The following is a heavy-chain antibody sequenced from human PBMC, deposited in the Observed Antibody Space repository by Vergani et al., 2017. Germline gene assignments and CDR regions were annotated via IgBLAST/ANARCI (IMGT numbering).Heavy chain of an antibody. V-gene: IGHV3-7*01. Sequence: EVQLVESGGGLVQPGGSLRLSCAASGFTFSSYWMSWVRQAPGKGLEWVANIKQDGSEKYYVDSVKGRFTISRDNAKNSLYLQMNSLRAEDTAVYYCANPEGVIPAAGGWFDPWGQGTLVTVSS. D-gene: IGHD2-2*01. CDR2: IKQDGSEK. CDR1: GFTFSSYW. CDR3: ANPEGVIPAAGGWFDP. J-gene: IGHJ5*02.